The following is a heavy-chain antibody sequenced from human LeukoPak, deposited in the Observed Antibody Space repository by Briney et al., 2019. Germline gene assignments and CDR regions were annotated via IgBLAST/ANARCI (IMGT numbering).Heavy chain of an antibody. Sequence: YPGGSLRLSCAASGFTFSSYGMNWVRQAPGKGLEWLSYISSSSSTIYYADSVKGRFTISRDNAKNSLYLQMNSLRAEDTAVYYCARDPPEELENSYFDYWGQGTLVTVSS. D-gene: IGHD1-1*01. J-gene: IGHJ4*02. CDR3: ARDPPEELENSYFDY. V-gene: IGHV3-48*04. CDR1: GFTFSSYG. CDR2: ISSSSSTI.